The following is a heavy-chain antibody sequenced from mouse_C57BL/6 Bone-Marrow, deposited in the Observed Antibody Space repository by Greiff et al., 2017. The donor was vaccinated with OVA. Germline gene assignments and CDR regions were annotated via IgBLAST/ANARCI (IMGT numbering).Heavy chain of an antibody. CDR1: GFSFNTYA. V-gene: IGHV10-1*01. CDR3: VRHADYGNYLPPFAY. J-gene: IGHJ3*01. Sequence: EVMLVESGGGLVQPKGSLKLSCAASGFSFNTYAMNWVRQAPGKGLEWVARIRSKSNNYATYYADSVKDRFTISRDDSESMLYLQMNNLKTEDTAMYYCVRHADYGNYLPPFAYWGQGTLVTVSA. CDR2: IRSKSNNYAT. D-gene: IGHD2-1*01.